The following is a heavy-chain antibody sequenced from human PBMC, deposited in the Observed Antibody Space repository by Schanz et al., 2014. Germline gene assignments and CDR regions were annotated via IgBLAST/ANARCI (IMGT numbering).Heavy chain of an antibody. J-gene: IGHJ6*02. Sequence: QVQVVQSGAEVKKPGASVKVSCKASGYTFTDYGVIWVRQAPGQGLEWMGWISTSNGNTNYAQKLQGRVTMTADTSTSTAYMDLRSLRSDDTAVYYCATIGVNDYWRFGLDLWRQGTTVTVSS. D-gene: IGHD3-16*01. CDR3: ATIGVNDYWRFGLDL. CDR2: ISTSNGNT. V-gene: IGHV1-18*01. CDR1: GYTFTDYG.